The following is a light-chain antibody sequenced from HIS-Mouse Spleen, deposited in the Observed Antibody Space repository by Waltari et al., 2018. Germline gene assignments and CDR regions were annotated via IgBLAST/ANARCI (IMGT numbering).Light chain of an antibody. Sequence: QSALTQPPSASGSPGQSVTISCTGTSSAVGGYNHVPWYQQHPGQAPKLMIYEVSKRPSGVPDRFSGSKSGNTASLTVSGLQAEDEADYYCSSYAGSNNVVFGGGTKLTVL. J-gene: IGLJ2*01. CDR2: EVS. CDR3: SSYAGSNNVV. CDR1: SSAVGGYNH. V-gene: IGLV2-8*01.